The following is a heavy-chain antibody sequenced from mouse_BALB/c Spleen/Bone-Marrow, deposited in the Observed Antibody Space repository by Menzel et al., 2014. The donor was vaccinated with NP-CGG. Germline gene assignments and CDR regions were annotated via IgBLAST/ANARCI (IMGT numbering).Heavy chain of an antibody. CDR2: IWAGGST. CDR1: EFSLTSYG. Sequence: VKVVESGPGLVAPSQSLFITCTVSEFSLTSYGAHWVRQPPGKGLEWLGVIWAGGSTNYNSALMSRLSISKDNSKSXFFLKMNSLQTDDTAMYYCARGGSSRAWFAYWGQGTLVTVSA. J-gene: IGHJ3*01. V-gene: IGHV2-9*02. CDR3: ARGGSSRAWFAY. D-gene: IGHD1-1*01.